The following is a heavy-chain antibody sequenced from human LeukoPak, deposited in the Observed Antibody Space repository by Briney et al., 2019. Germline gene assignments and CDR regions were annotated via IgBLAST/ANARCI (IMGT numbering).Heavy chain of an antibody. V-gene: IGHV4-31*03. J-gene: IGHJ4*02. D-gene: IGHD3-3*01. CDR1: GGSISSGGYY. CDR2: IYYSGST. CDR3: AKALSDFWRAQNE. Sequence: SETLSLTCTVSGGSISSGGYYWSWIRQHPGKGLEWIGYIYYSGSTYYNPSLKSRVTISVDTSKNQFSLKLSSVTAADTAIYYCAKALSDFWRAQNEWGQGTLVTVSS.